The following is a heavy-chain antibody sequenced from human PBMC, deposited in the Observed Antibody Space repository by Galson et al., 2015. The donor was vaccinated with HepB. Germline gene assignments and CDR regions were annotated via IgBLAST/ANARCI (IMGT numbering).Heavy chain of an antibody. V-gene: IGHV1-18*01. Sequence: SVKVSCKASGYTFTSYGISWVRQAPGQGLEWMGWISAYNGNTNYAQKLQGRVTMTTDTSTSTAYMELRSLRSDDTAVYYCARESRSPPYCSGGSCYSDYWGQGTLVTVSS. CDR1: GYTFTSYG. CDR2: ISAYNGNT. J-gene: IGHJ4*02. CDR3: ARESRSPPYCSGGSCYSDY. D-gene: IGHD2-15*01.